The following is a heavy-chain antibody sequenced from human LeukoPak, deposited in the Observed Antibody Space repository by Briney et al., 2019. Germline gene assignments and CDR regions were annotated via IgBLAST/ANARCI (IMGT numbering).Heavy chain of an antibody. J-gene: IGHJ1*01. CDR3: AQQLGYCSGGNCYFTY. CDR2: INNGGDST. Sequence: GRSLRLSCAASGFSFKNYAMSWVRQAPGKGLEWVSAINNGGDSTYYADSVKGRFTISRDNSKDTLYLQMNSLRAEDTAVYYCAQQLGYCSGGNCYFTYWGQGTLVTVSS. CDR1: GFSFKNYA. V-gene: IGHV3-23*01. D-gene: IGHD2-15*01.